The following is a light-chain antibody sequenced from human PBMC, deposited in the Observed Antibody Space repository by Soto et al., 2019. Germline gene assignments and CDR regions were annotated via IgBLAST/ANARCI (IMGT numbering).Light chain of an antibody. Sequence: EVVMTQSPATLSVSPGERATLSCRASQSVSINVAWYQQNPGQAPRLLIYDASTRATDIPARFSGSGSGTEFTLTISSLQSEVFAVYYCQQYNNWPLYSFGQGTKLEIK. CDR2: DAS. CDR3: QQYNNWPLYS. V-gene: IGKV3-15*01. J-gene: IGKJ2*03. CDR1: QSVSIN.